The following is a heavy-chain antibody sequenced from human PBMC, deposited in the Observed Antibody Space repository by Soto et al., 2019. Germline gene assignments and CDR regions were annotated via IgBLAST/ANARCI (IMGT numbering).Heavy chain of an antibody. J-gene: IGHJ4*02. CDR3: KRRPAGRPIDY. CDR2: IYNIGTT. Sequence: SETLSLTCAVSGGSFTDDYWNWIRQPPGKGLEWIGYIYNIGTTNYNPSLNGRVSISVDTSKMQFSLKMYSVTAADTAVYYCKRRPAGRPIDYWGRGTLVTVSS. V-gene: IGHV4-59*08. CDR1: GGSFTDDY.